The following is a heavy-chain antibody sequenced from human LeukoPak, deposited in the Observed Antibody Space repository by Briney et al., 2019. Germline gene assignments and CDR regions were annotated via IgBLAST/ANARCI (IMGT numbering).Heavy chain of an antibody. CDR3: ARDRGVAAVGTMDL. CDR1: GYTFSIYV. D-gene: IGHD6-13*01. J-gene: IGHJ2*01. V-gene: IGHV1-3*01. Sequence: ASVKVSCKASGYTFSIYVIHWVRQAPGQRLEWMGWINAGNGNTQFSQKFQGRVTITRDTSASTAYMELRSLRFEDTAVYYCARDRGVAAVGTMDLWGHGTLVTVSS. CDR2: INAGNGNT.